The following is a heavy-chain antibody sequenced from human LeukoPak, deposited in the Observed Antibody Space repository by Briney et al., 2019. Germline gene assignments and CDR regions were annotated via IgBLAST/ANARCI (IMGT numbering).Heavy chain of an antibody. Sequence: ASVKVSCKASGYTFTDYYIHWVRLAPGQGLEWMAWLNPYSGGTNYAQKFQGRVTLTRDTSINTAYMELSRLTSDDTAVYYCARYLYFGELSFGWFDPWGQGTLVTVSS. CDR2: LNPYSGGT. CDR3: ARYLYFGELSFGWFDP. V-gene: IGHV1-2*02. J-gene: IGHJ5*02. D-gene: IGHD3-10*01. CDR1: GYTFTDYY.